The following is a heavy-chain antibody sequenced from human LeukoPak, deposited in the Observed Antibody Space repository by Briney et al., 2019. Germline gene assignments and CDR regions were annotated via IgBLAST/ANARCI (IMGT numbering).Heavy chain of an antibody. CDR1: GGSISSYY. J-gene: IGHJ4*02. Sequence: SETLSLTCTVSGGSISSYYWSWIRQPPGKGLEWIGYIYYSGSTNYNPSLKSRVTISVDTSKNQFSLKLSSVTAADTAVYYCARAKAVAGPYFDYWGQGILVTVSS. CDR2: IYYSGST. V-gene: IGHV4-59*01. D-gene: IGHD6-19*01. CDR3: ARAKAVAGPYFDY.